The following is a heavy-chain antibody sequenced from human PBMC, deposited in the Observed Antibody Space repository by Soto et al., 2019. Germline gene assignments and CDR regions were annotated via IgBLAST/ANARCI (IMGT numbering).Heavy chain of an antibody. J-gene: IGHJ4*02. CDR3: ARGPRRMAAVGYFDY. V-gene: IGHV1-2*02. CDR1: GYTFTGYY. CDR2: INPNSGGT. D-gene: IGHD6-19*01. Sequence: ASVKVSCKASGYTFTGYYMHWVRQAPGQGLEWMGWINPNSGGTNYAQKFQGRVTMTRDTSISTAYMELSRLRSDDTAVYYCARGPRRMAAVGYFDYWGQGTLVTVSS.